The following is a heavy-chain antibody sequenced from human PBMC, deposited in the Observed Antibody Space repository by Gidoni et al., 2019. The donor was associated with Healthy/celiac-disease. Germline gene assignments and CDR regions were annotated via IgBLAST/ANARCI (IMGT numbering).Heavy chain of an antibody. Sequence: QVQLQQSGAGLLKPSETLSLTCAVYGGSFSGYYWSWIRQPPGKGLEWIGEINHSGSTNYNPSLKSRVTISVDTSKNQFSLKLSSVTAADTAVYYCARINYYYGMDVWGQGTTVTVSS. CDR1: GGSFSGYY. CDR2: INHSGST. CDR3: ARINYYYGMDV. V-gene: IGHV4-34*01. J-gene: IGHJ6*02.